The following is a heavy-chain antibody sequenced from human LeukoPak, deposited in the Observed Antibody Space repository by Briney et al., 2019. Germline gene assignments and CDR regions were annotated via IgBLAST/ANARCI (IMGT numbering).Heavy chain of an antibody. CDR1: GGSISSSSSY. CDR3: ARRLEMATIDDAFNI. V-gene: IGHV4-39*01. D-gene: IGHD5-24*01. Sequence: PSETLSLTCTVSGGSISSSSSYWGWIRQPPGKGLEWIGSIYYSGSTYYNPSLKSRVTISVDTSKNQFSLKLSSVTAADTAVYYCARRLEMATIDDAFNIWGQGTMVTVSS. J-gene: IGHJ3*02. CDR2: IYYSGST.